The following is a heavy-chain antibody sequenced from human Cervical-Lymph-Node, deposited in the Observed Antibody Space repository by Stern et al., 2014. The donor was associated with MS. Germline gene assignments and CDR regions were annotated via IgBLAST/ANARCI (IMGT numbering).Heavy chain of an antibody. CDR2: IDWGGGN. CDR3: ARIHTVTSAFDY. D-gene: IGHD4-17*01. V-gene: IGHV2-70*01. J-gene: IGHJ4*02. CDR1: GFSLSTSGMC. Sequence: ESGPALVKPTETLTLTCTFSGFSLSTSGMCVSWLRPPPGKALEWLALIDWGGGNYYSTFLENRLTTSKDTTKKLLVLTMTNMDPVDTATYYCARIHTVTSAFDYWGQGTLVTVSS.